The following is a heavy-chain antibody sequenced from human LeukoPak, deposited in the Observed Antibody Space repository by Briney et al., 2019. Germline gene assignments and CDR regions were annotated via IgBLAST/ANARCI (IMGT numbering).Heavy chain of an antibody. Sequence: ASVKVSCKSSGYTFTGYYMHRVRQAPGQGLEWMGWINPNSGGTKYAQKFQGRVTMTRDTSISTAYMELSRLRSDDTAVYYCARLTTVEERVDYWGQGTLVTVSS. CDR1: GYTFTGYY. CDR2: INPNSGGT. J-gene: IGHJ4*02. CDR3: ARLTTVEERVDY. V-gene: IGHV1-2*02. D-gene: IGHD4-23*01.